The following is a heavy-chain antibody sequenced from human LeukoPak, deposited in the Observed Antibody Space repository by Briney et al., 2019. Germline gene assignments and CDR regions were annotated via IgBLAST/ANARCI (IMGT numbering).Heavy chain of an antibody. J-gene: IGHJ4*02. CDR1: GYTFTGYY. Sequence: RASVKVSCKASGYTFTGYYMHWVRQAPGQGLEWMGWINPNSGGTNYAQKFQGRVTMTRDTSISTAYMELSRLRSDDTAVYYCARAEIWFGELLYDYWGQGTLVTVSS. CDR3: ARAEIWFGELLYDY. CDR2: INPNSGGT. V-gene: IGHV1-2*02. D-gene: IGHD3-10*01.